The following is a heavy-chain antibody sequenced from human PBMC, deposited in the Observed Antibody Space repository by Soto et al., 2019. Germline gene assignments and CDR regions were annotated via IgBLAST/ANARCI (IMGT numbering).Heavy chain of an antibody. V-gene: IGHV4-39*01. D-gene: IGHD5-12*01. CDR2: IYYSGST. CDR1: GGSISINTYY. CDR3: ASGYSDYDGTSNWFDP. Sequence: KTSETLSLTCTVSGGSISINTYYWGWIRQPPGKGLEWIGTIYYSGSTYYNPSLKSRVTISVDTSKNQFSLTLSSVTAADTAVYYCASGYSDYDGTSNWFDPWGQGTLVTVSS. J-gene: IGHJ5*02.